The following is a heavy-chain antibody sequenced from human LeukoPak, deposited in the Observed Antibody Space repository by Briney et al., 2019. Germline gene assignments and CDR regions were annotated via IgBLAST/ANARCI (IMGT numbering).Heavy chain of an antibody. CDR3: ARSLYGDRDY. CDR1: GFNFASYA. J-gene: IGHJ4*02. Sequence: GGSLRLSCATSGFNFASYAMSWVRQAPAKGLEWVSAISGGSSGTYYADSVKGRFTISRDSSKNTLYLQMNNLRAEDTAVYYCARSLYGDRDYWGQGTLVTVSS. V-gene: IGHV3-23*01. D-gene: IGHD4-17*01. CDR2: ISGGSSGT.